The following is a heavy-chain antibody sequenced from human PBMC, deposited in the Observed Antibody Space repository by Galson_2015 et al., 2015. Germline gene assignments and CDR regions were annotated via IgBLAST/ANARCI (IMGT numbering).Heavy chain of an antibody. Sequence: SLRLSCAASGFTFSAYAMHWVRQAPGKGLEWVAVISYDGSKKYYADTVKGRFTISRDNSKNTLYLQMNSLRAEDTAVYYCARDPTDNSGWSCYFDYRGQGTLITVS. CDR1: GFTFSAYA. J-gene: IGHJ4*02. CDR3: ARDPTDNSGWSCYFDY. CDR2: ISYDGSKK. D-gene: IGHD6-19*01. V-gene: IGHV3-30*01.